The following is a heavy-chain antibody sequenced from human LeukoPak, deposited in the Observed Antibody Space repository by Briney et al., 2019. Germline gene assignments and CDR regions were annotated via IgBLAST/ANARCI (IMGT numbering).Heavy chain of an antibody. Sequence: PSETLSLTFTVSGGSISNHYWSWIRQPPGKGLEWIGYIYYSGSTNYNPSLKSRVTISVDTSKNQFSLKLSSVTAADTAVYYCARGYYDFWSGPPTYYYYYMDVWGKGTTVTVSS. CDR1: GGSISNHY. V-gene: IGHV4-59*11. J-gene: IGHJ6*03. CDR2: IYYSGST. CDR3: ARGYYDFWSGPPTYYYYYMDV. D-gene: IGHD3-3*01.